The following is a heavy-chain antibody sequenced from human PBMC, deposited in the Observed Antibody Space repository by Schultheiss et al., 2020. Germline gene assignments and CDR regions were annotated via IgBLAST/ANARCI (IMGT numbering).Heavy chain of an antibody. CDR2: IDFSGST. Sequence: SETLSLTCTVSGGSISSYYWSWIRQPPGKGLEWIGYIDFSGSTYYNPSLKSRVTISIDTSKNQFSLKLSSVTAADTAVYSCARGRGGAMATIGKYFDNWGQGTLVTVSS. J-gene: IGHJ4*02. V-gene: IGHV4-59*12. D-gene: IGHD5-24*01. CDR3: ARGRGGAMATIGKYFDN. CDR1: GGSISSYY.